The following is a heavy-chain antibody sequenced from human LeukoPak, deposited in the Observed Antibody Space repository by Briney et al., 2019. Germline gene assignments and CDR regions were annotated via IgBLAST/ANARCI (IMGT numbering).Heavy chain of an antibody. CDR2: IRYDGSNK. Sequence: GGSLRLSCAASGFTFSSYGMHWVRQAPGKGLGWVAFIRYDGSNKYYADSVKGRFTISRDNSKNTLYLQMNSLRAEDTAVYYCAKERVDWRYFDYWGQGTLVTVSS. CDR3: AKERVDWRYFDY. CDR1: GFTFSSYG. J-gene: IGHJ4*02. V-gene: IGHV3-30*02. D-gene: IGHD3-9*01.